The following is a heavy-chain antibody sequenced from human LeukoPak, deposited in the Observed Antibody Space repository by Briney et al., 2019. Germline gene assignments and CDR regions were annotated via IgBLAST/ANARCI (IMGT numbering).Heavy chain of an antibody. CDR3: AKALGFMVRGVPIDY. CDR2: ISGSGGST. V-gene: IGHV3-23*01. J-gene: IGHJ4*02. CDR1: GFTFSNFA. D-gene: IGHD3-10*01. Sequence: GGSLRLSCAASGFTFSNFAMNWVRQVPGKGLEWVSAISGSGGSTYYADSVKGRFTISRDNSKNTLYLQMNSLRAEDTAVYYCAKALGFMVRGVPIDYWGQGTLVTVSS.